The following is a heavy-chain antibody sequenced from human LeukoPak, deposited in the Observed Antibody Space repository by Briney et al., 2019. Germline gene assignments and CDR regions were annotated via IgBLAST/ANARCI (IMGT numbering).Heavy chain of an antibody. Sequence: SETLSLTCTVSGGSISSGDYYWRWIRQPPGKGLEWIGYIYYSGSSSYNPSLKSRVTISVDTSKNQFSLKLSSVTAADTAVYYCARGLSNSRRTLLGLDYWGQGTLVTVSS. J-gene: IGHJ4*02. CDR1: GGSISSGDYY. CDR2: IYYSGSS. CDR3: ARGLSNSRRTLLGLDY. D-gene: IGHD3-16*01. V-gene: IGHV4-30-4*08.